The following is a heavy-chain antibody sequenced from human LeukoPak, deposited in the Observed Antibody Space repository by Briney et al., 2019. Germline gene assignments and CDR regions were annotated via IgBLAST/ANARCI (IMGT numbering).Heavy chain of an antibody. J-gene: IGHJ5*02. CDR1: GYTFTDYY. CDR2: VDPEDGET. Sequence: ASVKVSCKVSGYTFTDYYMHCVQQPPGKGLEWMGLVDPEDGETIYAEKFQGRVTIHADTSPDTPYMERSSLRSEVTAVYYCATTAGTWGQGNLVTVSS. CDR3: ATTAGT. V-gene: IGHV1-69-2*01.